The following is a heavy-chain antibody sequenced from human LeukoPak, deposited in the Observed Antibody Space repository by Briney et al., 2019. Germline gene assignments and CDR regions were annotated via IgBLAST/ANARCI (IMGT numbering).Heavy chain of an antibody. CDR3: AKSQYSTVTYYGMDV. J-gene: IGHJ6*02. CDR1: GFTFDDYA. Sequence: GRSLRLSCAASGFTFDDYAMHWVRHAPGKGLEWVAGISWNSGNIGYAEYVKGRFTISRDNAKNSLYLQMKSLSDEDTALYNCAKSQYSTVTYYGMDVWGQGATVTVSS. D-gene: IGHD4-17*01. V-gene: IGHV3-9*01. CDR2: ISWNSGNI.